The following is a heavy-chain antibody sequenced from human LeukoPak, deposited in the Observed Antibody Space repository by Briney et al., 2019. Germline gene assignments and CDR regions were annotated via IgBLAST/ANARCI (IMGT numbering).Heavy chain of an antibody. CDR1: GFTFSDYY. V-gene: IGHV3-11*06. CDR2: ISSSSSDT. Sequence: GGSLRHSCAASGFTFSDYYMTWIRQAPGKGLEWVSYISSSSSDTTYADSVRGRFTITRDNAKNSLYLQMNSLRAEDTAVYYCARVAVIAAAGTFDYWGQGTLVTVSS. CDR3: ARVAVIAAAGTFDY. J-gene: IGHJ4*02. D-gene: IGHD6-13*01.